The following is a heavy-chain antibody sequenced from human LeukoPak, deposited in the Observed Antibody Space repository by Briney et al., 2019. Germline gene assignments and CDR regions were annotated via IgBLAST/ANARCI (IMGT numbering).Heavy chain of an antibody. Sequence: GGSLRLSCAASGFTFSSYSMNWVRQAPGKGLEWVANIKQDGSEKYYVDSVKGRFTISRDNAKNSLYLQMNSLRAEDTAVYYCARESGREYQLLWGAFDYWGQGTLVTVSS. J-gene: IGHJ4*02. CDR3: ARESGREYQLLWGAFDY. CDR1: GFTFSSYS. V-gene: IGHV3-7*01. CDR2: IKQDGSEK. D-gene: IGHD2-2*01.